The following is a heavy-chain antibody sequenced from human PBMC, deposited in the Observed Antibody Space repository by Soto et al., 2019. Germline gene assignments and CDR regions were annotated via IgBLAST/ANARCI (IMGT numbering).Heavy chain of an antibody. CDR3: ARSQGSSTSLEIYYYYYYGMDV. V-gene: IGHV1-69*01. Sequence: QVQLVQSGAEVKKPGSSVKVSCKASGGTFSSYAISWVRQAPGQVLEWMGGSIASSGTANYAEKIQGRVTITADESTSTAYMELSSLRSEDTAVYYCARSQGSSTSLEIYYYYYYGMDVWGQGTTVTVSS. CDR1: GGTFSSYA. D-gene: IGHD2-2*01. J-gene: IGHJ6*02. CDR2: SIASSGTA.